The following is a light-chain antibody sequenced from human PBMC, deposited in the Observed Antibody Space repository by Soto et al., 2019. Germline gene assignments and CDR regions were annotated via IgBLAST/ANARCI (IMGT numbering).Light chain of an antibody. V-gene: IGLV2-8*01. Sequence: QSALTQPPSASGSPGQSVTISCTGTSSDVGGYNYVSWYQQHPGKAPKLMIYEVSKRPSGVPDRFSGSKSGNTASLTVSGLKDEDEADYYCSSYAGSNNWVVFGGGTKLTVL. CDR3: SSYAGSNNWVV. J-gene: IGLJ2*01. CDR2: EVS. CDR1: SSDVGGYNY.